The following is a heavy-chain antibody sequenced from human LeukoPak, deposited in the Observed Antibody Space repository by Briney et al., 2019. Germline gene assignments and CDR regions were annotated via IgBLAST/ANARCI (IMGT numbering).Heavy chain of an antibody. CDR2: ISSNGGST. CDR1: GFSFSTYA. V-gene: IGHV3-64D*06. J-gene: IGHJ4*02. Sequence: GGSLRLSCSASGFSFSTYAIHWVRQAPGEGLEYVSTISSNGGSTYYAAFVKGRFTISRDNSKNTLYLQMSSLRPEDTAVYYCVRDRVGSGYFDYWGQGTLVTVSS. CDR3: VRDRVGSGYFDY. D-gene: IGHD2-15*01.